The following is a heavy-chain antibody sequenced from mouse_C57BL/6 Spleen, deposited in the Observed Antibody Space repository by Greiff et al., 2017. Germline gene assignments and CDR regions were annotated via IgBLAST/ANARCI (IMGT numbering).Heavy chain of an antibody. Sequence: VQLQQSGPELVKPGASVKLSCTASGYTFTSYDINWVQQRPGQGLEWIGWIYPRDGSTTYNEKFKGKATLTVDTSSRTAYMELHSLPSEDSAVYFCARSPIHYGPFDYWGQGTTLTVSS. J-gene: IGHJ2*01. CDR1: GYTFTSYD. CDR2: IYPRDGST. D-gene: IGHD1-1*01. CDR3: ARSPIHYGPFDY. V-gene: IGHV1-85*01.